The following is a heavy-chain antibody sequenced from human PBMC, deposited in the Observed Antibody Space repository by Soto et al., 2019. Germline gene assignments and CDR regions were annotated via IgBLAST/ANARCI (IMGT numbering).Heavy chain of an antibody. Sequence: QVQLQQSGPGLVKPSQTLSLTCVISGDSVSGSRVAWNWIRQSPSRGLEWLGRTYYRSKWYNDYAESVKSRISINPDTAKNQFSLQLNSVTPEDTAVYYCARDSYGSGWHDFFDYWGQGAQVTVSS. CDR3: ARDSYGSGWHDFFDY. CDR1: GDSVSGSRVA. CDR2: TYYRSKWYN. J-gene: IGHJ4*02. V-gene: IGHV6-1*01. D-gene: IGHD6-19*01.